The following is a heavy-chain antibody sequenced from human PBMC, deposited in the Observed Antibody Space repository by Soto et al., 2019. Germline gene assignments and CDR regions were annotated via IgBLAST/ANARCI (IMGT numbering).Heavy chain of an antibody. CDR2: ISGSGTT. J-gene: IGHJ4*02. V-gene: IGHV3-48*03. CDR3: ARGGIH. CDR1: GYTFNSHE. Sequence: EVLLVESGGGSRQPGGSLRLSCVASGYTFNSHEMNWVRQAPGKGLEWISSISGSGTTNYAESMKGRFTISRDNAHKSLFLEMKDLRVEDTAVYYCARGGIHWGQGTLVTVSS. D-gene: IGHD3-16*01.